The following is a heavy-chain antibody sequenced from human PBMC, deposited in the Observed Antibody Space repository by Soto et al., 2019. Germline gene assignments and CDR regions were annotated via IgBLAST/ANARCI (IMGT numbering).Heavy chain of an antibody. V-gene: IGHV2-5*02. CDR2: IYWDDDK. Sequence: QITLKESGPTLVKPTQTLTLTCTFSGFSLSTSGVGVAWIRQPPGKALEWLALIYWDDDKRYSPSLKSRLTVTKDTSKNQVVLTMTNMDPVDTATYYCARRMAGYYFDYWGKGTLVTVSA. J-gene: IGHJ4*02. CDR3: ARRMAGYYFDY. CDR1: GFSLSTSGVG.